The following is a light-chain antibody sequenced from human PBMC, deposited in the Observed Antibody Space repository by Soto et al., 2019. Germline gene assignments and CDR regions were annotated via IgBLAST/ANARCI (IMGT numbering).Light chain of an antibody. CDR1: QSVSSSY. J-gene: IGKJ5*01. V-gene: IGKV3-20*01. Sequence: EIVLRQSPGTLALSPGERVTLSCMASQSVSSSYLAWFQQKPGQAPRLLLYATFSRATGISDRFSGRGSGTDFTLTISRLEPEDFAVYYCQQHGSSPITFGQGTRLEI. CDR3: QQHGSSPIT. CDR2: ATF.